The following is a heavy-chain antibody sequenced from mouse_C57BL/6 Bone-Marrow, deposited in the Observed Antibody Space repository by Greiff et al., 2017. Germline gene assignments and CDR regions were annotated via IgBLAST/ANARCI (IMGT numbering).Heavy chain of an antibody. CDR1: GYTFTSYG. CDR3: ARSEASD. J-gene: IGHJ4*01. Sequence: QVQLQQSGAELARPGASVKLSCKASGYTFTSYGISWVKQRTGQGLEWIGVIYPRSGNTYYNEKFKGKATLTADKSSSTAYMELRSLTSEDSAVYFCARSEASDWGQGTSVTVSS. CDR2: IYPRSGNT. V-gene: IGHV1-81*01. D-gene: IGHD3-1*01.